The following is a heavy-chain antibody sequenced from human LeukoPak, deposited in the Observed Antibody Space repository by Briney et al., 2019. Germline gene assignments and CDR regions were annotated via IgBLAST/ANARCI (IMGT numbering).Heavy chain of an antibody. CDR3: ARGADIVVVPPGYMHV. CDR1: GFTLSSYG. Sequence: GWCLSLSRAASGFTLSSYGMHWVRQAPGKGLEGVGVIWYDGSNKYYADSVKGRFNISRDNPQHTLYLQMNSLRAEETAVYYCARGADIVVVPPGYMHVWGKGTTVTVSS. J-gene: IGHJ6*03. CDR2: IWYDGSNK. V-gene: IGHV3-33*01. D-gene: IGHD2-2*01.